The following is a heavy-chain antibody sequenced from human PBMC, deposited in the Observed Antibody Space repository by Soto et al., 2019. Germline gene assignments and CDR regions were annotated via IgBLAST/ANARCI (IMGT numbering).Heavy chain of an antibody. D-gene: IGHD3-22*01. Sequence: EVKLLESGGRLVQPGGSLRLSCAASGFSFNIFAMNWVRQAPGKGLEWVSGISGGGGSTYYADSVKGRFTISSDNSNNTLSLQMNSLRAEDTAVYYCAKDPTSYDSSAQFDSWGQGTLGTVSS. V-gene: IGHV3-23*01. J-gene: IGHJ4*02. CDR3: AKDPTSYDSSAQFDS. CDR2: ISGGGGST. CDR1: GFSFNIFA.